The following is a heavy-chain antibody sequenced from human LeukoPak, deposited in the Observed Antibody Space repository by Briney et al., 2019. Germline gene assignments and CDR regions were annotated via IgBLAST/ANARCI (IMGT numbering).Heavy chain of an antibody. V-gene: IGHV4-59*01. Sequence: SETLSLTCTVSGGSISSYYWSWIRQPPGKGLEWIGYIYYSGSTNYNPSLKSRVTISVDTSKNQFSLKLSSVTAADTAVYYCARGIRCSGGSCYFDYWGQGTLVTVSS. CDR1: GGSISSYY. D-gene: IGHD2-15*01. J-gene: IGHJ4*02. CDR2: IYYSGST. CDR3: ARGIRCSGGSCYFDY.